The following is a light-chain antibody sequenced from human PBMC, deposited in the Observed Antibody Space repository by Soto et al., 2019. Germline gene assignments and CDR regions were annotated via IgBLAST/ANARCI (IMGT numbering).Light chain of an antibody. CDR1: QGIGNS. CDR3: LQHSNYPYT. J-gene: IGKJ2*01. Sequence: DIQMTQSPSSLSASVGDRVIITCRASQGIGNSLAWYQKTPGKAPQRLMYRTYIMQTGVPSRFRGGWSGTQFSLTINGLQPENVATYHCLQHSNYPYTFGQGTKLEI. CDR2: RTY. V-gene: IGKV1-17*01.